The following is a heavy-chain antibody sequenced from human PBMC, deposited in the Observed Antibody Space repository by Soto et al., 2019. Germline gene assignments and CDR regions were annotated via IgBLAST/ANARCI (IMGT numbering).Heavy chain of an antibody. CDR2: VFSSVSA. CDR1: GVSVRSYT. J-gene: IGHJ4*02. D-gene: IGHD2-21*02. V-gene: IGHV4-4*07. Sequence: QLQLQESGPGQVRPSETLSLTCIVSGVSVRSYTWSWVRQPANKGLEWIGRVFSSVSATYNPSLKSRVTITMDTPENRISLKLDSVTAADAGVYYYARDGMTTGDTWGPGTAVTVSS. CDR3: ARDGMTTGDT.